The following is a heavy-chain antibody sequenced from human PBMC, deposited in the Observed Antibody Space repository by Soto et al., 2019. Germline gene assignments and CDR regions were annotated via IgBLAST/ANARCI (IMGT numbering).Heavy chain of an antibody. D-gene: IGHD6-13*01. Sequence: PSGTLSLTCTVSGGSPSSGGFYWSWIRQHPGKDLEWIGYIYYSGTTHYNPSLKSRVSISVDTSRNQFSLKLSSVTAADTAVYYCARVYSGGDSYSWYYFYYWGQGTLVTVSS. J-gene: IGHJ4*02. CDR3: ARVYSGGDSYSWYYFYY. CDR1: GGSPSSGGFY. CDR2: IYYSGTT. V-gene: IGHV4-31*03.